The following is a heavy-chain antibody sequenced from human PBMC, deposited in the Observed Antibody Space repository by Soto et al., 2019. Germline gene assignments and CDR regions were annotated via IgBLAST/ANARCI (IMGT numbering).Heavy chain of an antibody. CDR3: AKDNGNYGSRSFSH. CDR1: GFTFGSYA. D-gene: IGHD3-10*01. J-gene: IGHJ4*02. Sequence: EVQLLESGGGLVQPGGSLRLSCAASGFTFGSYAMSWVRQAPGKGLEWVSLISGTGDSLEYANSVKGRFTISRDYSKTTVFLQMNSLRAEDTAVYFCAKDNGNYGSRSFSHWGQGTLVTVSS. V-gene: IGHV3-23*01. CDR2: ISGTGDSL.